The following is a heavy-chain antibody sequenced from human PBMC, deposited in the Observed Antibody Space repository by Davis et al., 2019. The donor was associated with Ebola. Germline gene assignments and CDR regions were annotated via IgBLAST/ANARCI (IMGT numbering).Heavy chain of an antibody. CDR1: GGSFSGYY. Sequence: MPGGSLRLSCAVYGGSFSGYYWSWIRQPPGKGLEWIGEINHSGSTNYNPSLKSRVTISVDTSKNQFSLKLSSVTAADTAVYYCARGLRFRGWPFDYWGQGTLVTVSS. V-gene: IGHV4-34*01. J-gene: IGHJ4*02. D-gene: IGHD6-19*01. CDR3: ARGLRFRGWPFDY. CDR2: INHSGST.